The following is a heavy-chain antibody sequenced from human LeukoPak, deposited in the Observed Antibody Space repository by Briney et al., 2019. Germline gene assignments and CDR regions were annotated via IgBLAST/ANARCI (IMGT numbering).Heavy chain of an antibody. CDR1: GYTFTGYY. J-gene: IGHJ6*02. Sequence: ASVKVSCKASGYTFTGYYMHWVRQAPGQGLEWMGWINPNSGGTNYAQKFQGRVTMTRDTSISTAYMELSRLRSDDTAVYYCARPAVRYDFWSGYSGLRDYHYGMDVWGQGTTVTVSS. CDR3: ARPAVRYDFWSGYSGLRDYHYGMDV. V-gene: IGHV1-2*02. D-gene: IGHD3-3*01. CDR2: INPNSGGT.